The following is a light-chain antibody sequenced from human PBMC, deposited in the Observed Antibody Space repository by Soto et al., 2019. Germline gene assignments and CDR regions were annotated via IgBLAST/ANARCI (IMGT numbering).Light chain of an antibody. J-gene: IGLJ1*01. CDR1: SSDVGGYNY. CDR2: EVS. Sequence: QSVLTQPPSASGSPGQSVTISCTGTSSDVGGYNYVSWYQQHPGKAPKLTIYEVSKRPSGVPDRFSGSKSGNTASLTVSGLQAEDEADYCCSSYAGSNNLVFGTGTKVTVL. V-gene: IGLV2-8*01. CDR3: SSYAGSNNLV.